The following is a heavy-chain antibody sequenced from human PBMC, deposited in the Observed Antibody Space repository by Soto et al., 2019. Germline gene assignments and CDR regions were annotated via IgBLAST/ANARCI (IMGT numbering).Heavy chain of an antibody. D-gene: IGHD2-15*01. J-gene: IGHJ6*02. V-gene: IGHV3-30-3*01. CDR1: GFTFSSYA. CDR3: ARAGCDGGSRYTLVGLRYGMDV. Sequence: QVQLVESGGGVVQPGRSLRLSCAASGFTFSSYAMYWVRQAPGKGLEWMTVISYDGNNKYYADSVKGRFTISRDNSKNVLYLQMNSMRAEDTAVYYCARAGCDGGSRYTLVGLRYGMDVWGQGTTVTVSS. CDR2: ISYDGNNK.